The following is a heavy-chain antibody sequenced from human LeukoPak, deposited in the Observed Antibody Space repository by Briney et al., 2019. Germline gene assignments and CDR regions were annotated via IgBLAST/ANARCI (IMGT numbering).Heavy chain of an antibody. CDR3: ARAFMDTALEGY. CDR2: FDPEDGET. Sequence: ASVKVSCEVSGYTLTELSMHWVRPPPGKGLEWMGGFDPEDGETIYAQKFQGRVTMTRDTSTSTVYMELSSLRSEDTAVYYCARAFMDTALEGYWGQGTLVTVSS. J-gene: IGHJ4*02. D-gene: IGHD5-18*01. CDR1: GYTLTELS. V-gene: IGHV1-24*01.